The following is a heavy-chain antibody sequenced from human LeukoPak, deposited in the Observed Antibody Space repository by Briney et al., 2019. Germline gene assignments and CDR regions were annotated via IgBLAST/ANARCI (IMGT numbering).Heavy chain of an antibody. D-gene: IGHD3-3*01. CDR3: ARGPNGYDIGAFDM. Sequence: GGSLRLSCTVSGFTFSAYAMIWVRQAPGKGPEWVSAIRGGGTSEFYADSVKGRFRISRDNSEDTLFLQMNSLRAEDTAVYDCARGPNGYDIGAFDMWGPGTMVTVSS. CDR1: GFTFSAYA. CDR2: IRGGGTSE. J-gene: IGHJ3*02. V-gene: IGHV3-23*01.